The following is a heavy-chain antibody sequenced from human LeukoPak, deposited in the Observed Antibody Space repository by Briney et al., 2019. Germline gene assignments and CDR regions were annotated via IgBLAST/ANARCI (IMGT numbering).Heavy chain of an antibody. CDR1: GGSISSSSYY. Sequence: ETLSLTCTVSGGSISSSSYYWGWIRQAPGKGLEWVSSISGSGGSTYYADSVKGRFTISRDNSKNTLYVQMNSLRAEDTAVYSCAKGLQWELPFDYWGQGTLVTVSS. V-gene: IGHV3-23*01. D-gene: IGHD1-26*01. J-gene: IGHJ4*02. CDR2: ISGSGGST. CDR3: AKGLQWELPFDY.